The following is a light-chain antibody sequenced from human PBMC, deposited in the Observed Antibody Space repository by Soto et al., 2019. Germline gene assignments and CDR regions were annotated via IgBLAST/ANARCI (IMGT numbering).Light chain of an antibody. J-gene: IGLJ2*01. CDR1: SSDVGAYTY. CDR3: SSYTTSNTLV. Sequence: QSALTQPASVSGSPGQSITISCTGTSSDVGAYTYVSWYQQDPGKAPKLMIFEVSDRPSGVSNRLSGSKSGNTASLTISGLQAEDEADYYCSSYTTSNTLVFGGGTKLTVL. V-gene: IGLV2-14*01. CDR2: EVS.